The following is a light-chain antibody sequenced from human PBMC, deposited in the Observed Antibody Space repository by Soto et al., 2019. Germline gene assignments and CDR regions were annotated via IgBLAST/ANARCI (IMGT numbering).Light chain of an antibody. V-gene: IGLV2-14*01. J-gene: IGLJ3*02. CDR3: SSYRSSSAPVV. CDR2: EVS. CDR1: SSDVSFYNF. Sequence: QSVLTQPASVSGSPGQSITISCTGTSSDVSFYNFVSWYQQNPGKAPKLLIFEVSHRPSGVSDRFSGSKSANTASLTISGLQAEDEADYYCSSYRSSSAPVVFGGGTKLTVL.